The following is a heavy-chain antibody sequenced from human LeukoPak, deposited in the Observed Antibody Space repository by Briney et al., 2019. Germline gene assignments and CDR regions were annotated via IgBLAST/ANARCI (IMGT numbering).Heavy chain of an antibody. V-gene: IGHV4-4*02. CDR3: ARAPENDGSGSYED. CDR2: IYHSGST. D-gene: IGHD3-10*01. J-gene: IGHJ4*02. CDR1: GGSISSSNW. Sequence: SGALSLTCAVSGGSISSSNWWSWVRQPPGKGLEWIGEIYHSGSTIYNPSLKSRVTISVDKSKNQFSLKLSSVTAADTAVYYCARAPENDGSGSYEDWGQGTLVTVSS.